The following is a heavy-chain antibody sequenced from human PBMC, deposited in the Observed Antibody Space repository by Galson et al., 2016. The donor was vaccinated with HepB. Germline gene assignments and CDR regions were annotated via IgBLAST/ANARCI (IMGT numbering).Heavy chain of an antibody. CDR1: GFTFSSYG. V-gene: IGHV3-30*18. Sequence: SLRLSCAASGFTFSSYGMHWVRQAPGKGLEWVAAISYDGSHQYYADSVKGRFTISRGSPKNTLFLQMNSLRAEDTAVYYCAKDGCTSCVYYYYGVDVWGKGTTVTVSS. CDR3: AKDGCTSCVYYYYGVDV. J-gene: IGHJ6*04. D-gene: IGHD2-2*01. CDR2: ISYDGSHQ.